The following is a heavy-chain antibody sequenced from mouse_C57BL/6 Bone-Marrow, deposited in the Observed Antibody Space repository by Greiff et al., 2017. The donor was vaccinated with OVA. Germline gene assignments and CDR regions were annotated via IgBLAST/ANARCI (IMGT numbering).Heavy chain of an antibody. J-gene: IGHJ1*03. V-gene: IGHV5-12*01. D-gene: IGHD2-2*01. Sequence: EVKLVESGGGLVQPGGSLKLSCAASGFTFSDYYMYWVCQTPEKRLEWVAYISNGGGSTYYPDTVKGRFTISRDNAKNTLYLQMSRLKSEDTAMYYCATLSTMVTTYFDVWGTGTTVTVSS. CDR1: GFTFSDYY. CDR2: ISNGGGST. CDR3: ATLSTMVTTYFDV.